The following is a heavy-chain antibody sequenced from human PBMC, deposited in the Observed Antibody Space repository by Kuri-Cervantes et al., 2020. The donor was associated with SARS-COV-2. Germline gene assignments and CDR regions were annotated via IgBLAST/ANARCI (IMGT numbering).Heavy chain of an antibody. V-gene: IGHV4-30-2*06. CDR3: AREGQDPGELLRWFDP. Sequence: SETLSLTCAVSGGSISSGGYSWSWIRQSPGKGLEWIGYIYHSGSTYYNPSLKSRVAISVDRSKNQFSLKLSPVTAADTAVYYCAREGQDPGELLRWFDPWGQGTLVTVSS. CDR2: IYHSGST. J-gene: IGHJ5*02. CDR1: GGSISSGGYS. D-gene: IGHD3-10*01.